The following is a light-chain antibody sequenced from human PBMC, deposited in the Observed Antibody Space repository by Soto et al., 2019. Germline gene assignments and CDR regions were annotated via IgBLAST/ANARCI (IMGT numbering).Light chain of an antibody. V-gene: IGKV1-39*02. CDR2: AAS. CDR1: QSISSY. Sequence: DIQMTQSASLPRASVGDRFTITCRVSQSISSYLNWYQQKPGIAPKLLIYAASSLHSGVPSRFSGGGSGTGFTLTISSLQPEDFGTYYCLQHNLFPRTFGQGTKV. CDR3: LQHNLFPRT. J-gene: IGKJ1*01.